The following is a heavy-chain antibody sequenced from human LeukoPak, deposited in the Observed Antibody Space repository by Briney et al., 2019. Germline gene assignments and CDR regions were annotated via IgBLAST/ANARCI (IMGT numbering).Heavy chain of an antibody. Sequence: PSETLSLTCTVSGDSISSYYWSWIRQPPGKGLEWIGYIYSSGSTNYNPSLKSRVTISVDTPKNQFSLKLSSVTAADTAVYYCARLGGSGSYYHVPTPNWFDPWGQGTLVTVSS. CDR1: GDSISSYY. CDR3: ARLGGSGSYYHVPTPNWFDP. D-gene: IGHD3-10*01. J-gene: IGHJ5*02. CDR2: IYSSGST. V-gene: IGHV4-59*08.